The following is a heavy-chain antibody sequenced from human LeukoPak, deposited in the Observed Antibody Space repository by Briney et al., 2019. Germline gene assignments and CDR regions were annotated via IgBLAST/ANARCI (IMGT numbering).Heavy chain of an antibody. CDR2: ISGLGGSA. CDR1: GFIFNNYA. J-gene: IGHJ4*01. D-gene: IGHD6-13*01. Sequence: GGSLRLSCVASGFIFNNYAMNWVRQAPGKGLEWVSGISGLGGSAYYAASVKGRFIISRDNSGNTLFFQLTNLRVEDTAVYYCARRGGSSWSSFDYWGHGTLVTVSS. CDR3: ARRGGSSWSSFDY. V-gene: IGHV3-23*01.